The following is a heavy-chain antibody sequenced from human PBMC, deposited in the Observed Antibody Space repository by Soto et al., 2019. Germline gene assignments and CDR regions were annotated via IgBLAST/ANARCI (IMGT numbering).Heavy chain of an antibody. Sequence: GSLRLSCAASVFTVSSYGMHWVRQAPGKGLEWVAVISYDGSNKYYADSVKGRFTISRGNSKNTLYLQMNSLRAEDTAVYYCAKDTVDSSSRYYYYGMDVWGQGTTVTVSS. D-gene: IGHD6-13*01. J-gene: IGHJ6*02. CDR3: AKDTVDSSSRYYYYGMDV. CDR1: VFTVSSYG. V-gene: IGHV3-30*18. CDR2: ISYDGSNK.